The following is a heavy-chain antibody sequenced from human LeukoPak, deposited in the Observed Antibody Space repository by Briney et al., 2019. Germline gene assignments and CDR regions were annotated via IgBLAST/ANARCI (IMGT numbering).Heavy chain of an antibody. CDR2: IGTAGDT. D-gene: IGHD4-17*01. CDR3: AGGDNPGYGDYDFDY. CDR1: GFTFSSYD. V-gene: IGHV3-13*01. J-gene: IGHJ4*02. Sequence: PGGSLRLSCAASGFTFSSYDMHWVRQATGKGLEWVSAIGTAGDTYYPDSVKGRFTISRENVKNSLYLQMNSLRAEDTAVYYCAGGDNPGYGDYDFDYWGQGTLVTVSS.